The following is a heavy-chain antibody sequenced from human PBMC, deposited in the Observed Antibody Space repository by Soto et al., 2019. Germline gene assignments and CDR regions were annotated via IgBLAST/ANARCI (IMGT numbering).Heavy chain of an antibody. D-gene: IGHD3-22*01. J-gene: IGHJ4*02. Sequence: GASVKVSCKASGYTFTSYGISWVRQAPGQGLEWMGWISAYNGNTNYAQKLQGRVTMTTDTSTSTAYMELRSLRSDDTAVYYCARVGFRRDGPGAVVVITLFDYWGQGTLVTVSS. V-gene: IGHV1-18*01. CDR2: ISAYNGNT. CDR1: GYTFTSYG. CDR3: ARVGFRRDGPGAVVVITLFDY.